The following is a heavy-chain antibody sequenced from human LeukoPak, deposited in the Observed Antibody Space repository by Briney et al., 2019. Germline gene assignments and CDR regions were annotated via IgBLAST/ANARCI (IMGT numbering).Heavy chain of an antibody. Sequence: SETLSLTCAVYGGSFSGYYWSWIRQPPGKGLEWIGYIYYSGSTYYNPSLKSRVTISVDTSKNQFSLKLSSVTAADTAVYYCARNRGYYDFWSGYYADYYYYYMDVWGKGTTVTVSS. J-gene: IGHJ6*03. CDR1: GGSFSGYY. D-gene: IGHD3-3*01. CDR2: IYYSGST. CDR3: ARNRGYYDFWSGYYADYYYYYMDV. V-gene: IGHV4-30-4*08.